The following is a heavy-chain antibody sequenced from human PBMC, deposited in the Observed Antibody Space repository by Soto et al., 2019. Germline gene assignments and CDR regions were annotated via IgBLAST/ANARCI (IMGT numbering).Heavy chain of an antibody. CDR1: GFTFSSYW. CDR2: IKGDGSET. J-gene: IGHJ4*02. Sequence: GGSLRLSCAASGFTFSSYWMHWVRQAPGKGLVWVSRIKGDGSETNYADSVKGRFTISRDNAKNTLYLQLNSLRAEDTAVYYCLRGNSGYGNFDYWGQGTRVTVFS. V-gene: IGHV3-74*01. D-gene: IGHD5-12*01. CDR3: LRGNSGYGNFDY.